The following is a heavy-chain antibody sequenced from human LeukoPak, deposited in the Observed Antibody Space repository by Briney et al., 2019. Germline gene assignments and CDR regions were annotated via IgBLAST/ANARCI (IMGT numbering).Heavy chain of an antibody. V-gene: IGHV4-59*01. Sequence: SETLSLTCTVSGGSISSYYWSWIRLPPGKGLELIGYIYYSGTTNYNPSLKSRVTISVDSSKNQFSLKLSSVTAADTAMYYCARGRKYTNGYRVTELGSGYFDYWGQGILVTVSS. J-gene: IGHJ4*02. CDR2: IYYSGTT. D-gene: IGHD5-18*01. CDR1: GGSISSYY. CDR3: ARGRKYTNGYRVTELGSGYFDY.